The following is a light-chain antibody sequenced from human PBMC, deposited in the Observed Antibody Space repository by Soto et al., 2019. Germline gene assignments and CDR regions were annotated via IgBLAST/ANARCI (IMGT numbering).Light chain of an antibody. CDR2: DVS. CDR3: CSSAGSYTVV. CDR1: SSDVGGYNS. V-gene: IGLV2-11*01. Sequence: QSALTQPRSVSGSAGQSVTISCTGTSSDVGGYNSVSWYQQYPGKAPKLMIYDVSYRPSGVPDRFSGSKSGNTASLTISGLQAEDEADYYCCSSAGSYTVVFGGGTQLTVL. J-gene: IGLJ2*01.